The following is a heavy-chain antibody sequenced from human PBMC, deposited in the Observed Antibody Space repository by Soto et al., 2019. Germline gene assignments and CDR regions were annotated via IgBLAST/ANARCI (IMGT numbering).Heavy chain of an antibody. Sequence: GASVKVSCKASGYTFTSYAMHWVRQAPGQRLEWMGWINAGNGNTKYSQKFQGRVTITRDTSASTAYMELSSLRSEDTAVYYCARVERCSGGSCYSPFDYWGQGTLVTVSS. J-gene: IGHJ4*02. V-gene: IGHV1-3*01. CDR2: INAGNGNT. CDR3: ARVERCSGGSCYSPFDY. CDR1: GYTFTSYA. D-gene: IGHD2-15*01.